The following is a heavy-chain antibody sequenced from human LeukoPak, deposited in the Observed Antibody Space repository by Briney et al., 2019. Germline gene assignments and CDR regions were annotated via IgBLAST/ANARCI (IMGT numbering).Heavy chain of an antibody. Sequence: SETLSLTCTVSGGSISDYYWSWIRQPPGKGLEWIGYIYHSGSTYYNPSLKSRVTISVDRSKNQFSLKLSSVTAADTAVYYCARDSGYCSSTGCYVHYFDYWGQGTLVTVSS. CDR2: IYHSGST. V-gene: IGHV4-59*12. J-gene: IGHJ4*02. D-gene: IGHD2-2*01. CDR1: GGSISDYY. CDR3: ARDSGYCSSTGCYVHYFDY.